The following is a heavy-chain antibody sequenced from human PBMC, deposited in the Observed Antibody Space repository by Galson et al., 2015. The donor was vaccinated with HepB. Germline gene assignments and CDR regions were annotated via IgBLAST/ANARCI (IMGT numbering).Heavy chain of an antibody. CDR2: ISGSGTTI. D-gene: IGHD4-17*01. V-gene: IGHV3-48*01. CDR3: ARDYYGDYAFDY. CDR1: GFTFSSYS. J-gene: IGHJ4*02. Sequence: SLRLSCAASGFTFSSYSMNWVRQAPGKGLEWVSYISGSGTTIYYADSVKGRFTISRDSAKNSLYLQMNSLRAEDTAMYYCARDYYGDYAFDYWGQGTLVTVPS.